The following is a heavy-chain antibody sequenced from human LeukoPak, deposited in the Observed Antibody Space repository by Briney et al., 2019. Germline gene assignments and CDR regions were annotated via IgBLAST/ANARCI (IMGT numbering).Heavy chain of an antibody. J-gene: IGHJ4*02. V-gene: IGHV3-23*01. CDR1: GFTFSSYA. CDR3: AKLPPPSIVVVPAALGDY. CDR2: ISGSGANT. D-gene: IGHD2-2*01. Sequence: GGSLRLSCAASGFTFSSYAMSWVRQAPGKGLEWVSGISGSGANTNYADSVKGRFTISRDNSKATLYVQMNSLRAEDTAVYYCAKLPPPSIVVVPAALGDYWGQGTLVTVSS.